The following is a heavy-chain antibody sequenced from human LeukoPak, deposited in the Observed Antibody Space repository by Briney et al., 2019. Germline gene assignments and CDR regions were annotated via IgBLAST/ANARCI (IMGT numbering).Heavy chain of an antibody. CDR2: INGNSRYI. Sequence: GGSLRLSCAASGFPFSTYSAAWVRQAPGKGLEWLSYINGNSRYIKYADSVKGRFTISRDNAKNSLYLQMNSLRVDDTAVYYCATPRPEGGACDSWGQGTLVTVAS. J-gene: IGHJ4*02. CDR1: GFPFSTYS. D-gene: IGHD2-2*01. V-gene: IGHV3-21*05. CDR3: ATPRPEGGACDS.